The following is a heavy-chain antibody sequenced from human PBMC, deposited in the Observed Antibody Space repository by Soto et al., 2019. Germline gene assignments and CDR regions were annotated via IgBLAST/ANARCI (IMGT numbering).Heavy chain of an antibody. J-gene: IGHJ5*02. CDR2: FIPMFGTA. Sequence: QVQLVQSGAEVKKPGSSVKVSCKPSGGNFSSYAISWVRQAPGQGLEWMGGFIPMFGTAHYAQKFQDRVTITADESTITAYMALSSLRSADTAVYYWAREPVNTMFRWCDHWGQGTLVTVSS. CDR1: GGNFSSYA. CDR3: AREPVNTMFRWCDH. D-gene: IGHD3-10*01. V-gene: IGHV1-69*01.